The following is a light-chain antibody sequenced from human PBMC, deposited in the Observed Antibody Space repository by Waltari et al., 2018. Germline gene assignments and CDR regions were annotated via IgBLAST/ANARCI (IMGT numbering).Light chain of an antibody. V-gene: IGLV2-23*02. CDR2: EVT. CDR3: CSYAGGDTLI. J-gene: IGLJ2*01. CDR1: SSDVGGYSL. Sequence: QSALTQPASVSGSPGQSITISCTGTSSDVGGYSLVSWSQQHPGEAPTVIIYEVTKLPPGVSNRFAGSKSGNTASLTISGLQAEDEADYYCCSYAGGDTLIFGGGTKLTVL.